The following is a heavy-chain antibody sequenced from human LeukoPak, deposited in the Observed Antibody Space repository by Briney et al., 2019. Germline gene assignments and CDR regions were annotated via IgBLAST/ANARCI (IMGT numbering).Heavy chain of an antibody. CDR3: ARGAMVGYDFWSGVNWFDP. CDR1: GGTFSSYA. J-gene: IGHJ5*02. CDR2: ILPIFGIA. D-gene: IGHD3-3*01. Sequence: SVKVSCKASGGTFSSYAISWVRQAPGQGLEWMGRILPIFGIANYAQKFQGRVTITADKSTSTAYMELSSLRSEDTAVYYCARGAMVGYDFWSGVNWFDPWGQGTLVTVSS. V-gene: IGHV1-69*04.